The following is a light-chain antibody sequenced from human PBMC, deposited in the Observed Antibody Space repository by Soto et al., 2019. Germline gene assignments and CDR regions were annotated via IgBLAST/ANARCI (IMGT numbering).Light chain of an antibody. CDR2: WAS. CDR3: QQYESTPPT. J-gene: IGKJ2*01. V-gene: IGKV4-1*01. CDR1: QSVLYSSNNKNY. Sequence: DIVMTQSPDSLAVSLGERATINCKSSQSVLYSSNNKNYLAWYQQRPGQPPKLLIYWASTREAGVPDRFRGSGSGTDFTLTSPSLQAEDVAVYYGQQYESTPPTFGQGTNLEIK.